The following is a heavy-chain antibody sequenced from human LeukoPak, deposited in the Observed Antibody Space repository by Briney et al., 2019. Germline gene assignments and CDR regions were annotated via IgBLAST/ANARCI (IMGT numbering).Heavy chain of an antibody. V-gene: IGHV3-48*04. J-gene: IGHJ4*02. CDR1: GVTGSSYG. CDR3: ATGGGPGWFGELFRGYFFDY. D-gene: IGHD3-10*01. CDR2: ISSSSSTI. Sequence: GGSLRLSSSASGVTGSSYGMSWVRQAKGKGLEWVSYISSSSSTIYYSDSLKGRFTISRDNAKNSLYLQMNSLRAEDTAVYYCATGGGPGWFGELFRGYFFDYWGQGTLVTVSS.